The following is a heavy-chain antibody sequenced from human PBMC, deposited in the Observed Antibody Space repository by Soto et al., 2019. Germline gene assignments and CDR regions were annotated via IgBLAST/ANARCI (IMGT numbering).Heavy chain of an antibody. J-gene: IGHJ1*01. V-gene: IGHV3-7*03. CDR1: GFIFSNYW. D-gene: IGHD1-1*01. CDR3: VTEXRSYNWEH. Sequence: EVQLVESGGGLVQPGGSLRLSCAASGFIFSNYWMAWVRQAPGKGLEWVAKIKQDGSEVCYVDSVKGRFTISRDNAKNSLYLQMDSLRDEDTAVYYCVTEXRSYNWEHWGQGTLVTVS. CDR2: IKQDGSEV.